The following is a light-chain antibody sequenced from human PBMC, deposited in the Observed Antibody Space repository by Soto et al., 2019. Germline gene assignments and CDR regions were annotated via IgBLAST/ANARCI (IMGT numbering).Light chain of an antibody. CDR1: NSDVGDYNF. CDR2: DVS. V-gene: IGLV2-11*01. Sequence: QSVLTQPRSVSGSPGQSVTISCTGTNSDVGDYNFVSWYQQYPGKVPKLMIYDVSKRSSGVPDRFSGSKSGNTASLIISGLQAEYEADYYCCSYAESFYVFGTGTKLTVL. CDR3: CSYAESFYV. J-gene: IGLJ1*01.